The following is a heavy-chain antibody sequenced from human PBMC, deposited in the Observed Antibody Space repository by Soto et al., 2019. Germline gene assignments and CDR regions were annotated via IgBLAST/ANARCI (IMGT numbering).Heavy chain of an antibody. J-gene: IGHJ4*02. Sequence: EVQLLESGGGLVQPGGSLRLSCAASGFTFSSYAMSWVRQAPGKGLEWVSAISGSGGSTYYADSVKGRFTISRDNSKNTLYLRMNSLRAEDTAVYYCAHFPASYYYDSSGYYRPSKIEYWGQRTLVTVSS. CDR1: GFTFSSYA. D-gene: IGHD3-22*01. CDR3: AHFPASYYYDSSGYYRPSKIEY. CDR2: ISGSGGST. V-gene: IGHV3-23*01.